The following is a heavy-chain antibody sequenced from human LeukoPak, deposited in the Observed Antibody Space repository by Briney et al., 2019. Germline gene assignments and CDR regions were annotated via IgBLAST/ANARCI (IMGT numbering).Heavy chain of an antibody. J-gene: IGHJ4*02. CDR2: ISSSSSYI. CDR3: ARDPSGYCSGGSCYEYFDY. V-gene: IGHV3-21*01. Sequence: GGSLRLSCAASGFPFSSYSMNWVRQAPGKGLEWVSSISSSSSYIYYADSVKGRFTISRDNAKNSLYLQMNSLRAEDTAVYYCARDPSGYCSGGSCYEYFDYWGQRTLVTVSS. D-gene: IGHD2-15*01. CDR1: GFPFSSYS.